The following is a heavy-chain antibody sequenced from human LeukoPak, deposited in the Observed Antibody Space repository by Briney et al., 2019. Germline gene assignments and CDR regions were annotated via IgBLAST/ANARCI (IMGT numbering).Heavy chain of an antibody. J-gene: IGHJ4*02. CDR3: ARGRWDGYNFVY. CDR1: GFIFSNSW. V-gene: IGHV3-21*01. Sequence: PGGSLRLTCGGSGFIFSNSWMSWVRQAPGKGLEWVSSISSSSSYIYYADSVKGRFTISRDNAKNSLYLQMNSLRAEDTAVYYCARGRWDGYNFVYWGQGTLVTVSS. D-gene: IGHD5-24*01. CDR2: ISSSSSYI.